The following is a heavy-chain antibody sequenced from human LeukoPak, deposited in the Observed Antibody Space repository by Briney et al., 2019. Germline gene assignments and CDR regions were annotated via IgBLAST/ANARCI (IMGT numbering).Heavy chain of an antibody. D-gene: IGHD2-2*01. J-gene: IGHJ4*02. CDR3: ARSEIGYCSSTSCPWDYFDY. V-gene: IGHV1-69*04. CDR2: IIPIFGIA. Sequence: ASVKVYCKASGGTFSSYAISWVRQAPGQGLEWMGRIIPIFGIANYAQKFQGRVTITADKSTSTAYMELSSLRSEDTAVYYCARSEIGYCSSTSCPWDYFDYWGQGTLVTVSS. CDR1: GGTFSSYA.